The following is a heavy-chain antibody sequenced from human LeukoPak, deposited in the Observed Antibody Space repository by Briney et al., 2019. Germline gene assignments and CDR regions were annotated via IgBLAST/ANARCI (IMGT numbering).Heavy chain of an antibody. CDR3: ARLQHYYYGMDV. CDR2: IYYSVST. V-gene: IGHV4-59*08. J-gene: IGHJ6*02. Sequence: SEPLSLPCTVSGDSISSYYWSWLRQPPGKGLEWLGYIYYSVSTNYNPAFKSRVTISVDTSKNQFSLKLSSVTAANTAVYYCARLQHYYYGMDVWGQGTTVTVSS. CDR1: GDSISSYY.